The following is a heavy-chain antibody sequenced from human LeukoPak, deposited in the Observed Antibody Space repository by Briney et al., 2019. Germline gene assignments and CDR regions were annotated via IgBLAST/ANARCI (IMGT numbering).Heavy chain of an antibody. J-gene: IGHJ4*02. Sequence: GGSLRLSCAASGFTFSDYYMSWIRQAPGKGLEWVSYISSSGSTIYYADSVKGRFTISRDNAKNSLYLQMNSLRAEDTAAYYCARYCSGGSCYRKGFDYWGQGTLVTVSS. V-gene: IGHV3-11*01. CDR1: GFTFSDYY. D-gene: IGHD2-15*01. CDR3: ARYCSGGSCYRKGFDY. CDR2: ISSSGSTI.